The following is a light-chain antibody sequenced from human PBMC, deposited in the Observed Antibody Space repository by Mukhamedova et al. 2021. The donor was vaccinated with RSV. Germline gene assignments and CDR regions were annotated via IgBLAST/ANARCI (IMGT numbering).Light chain of an antibody. J-gene: IGKJ1*01. CDR1: QSVLYSSNNKNY. CDR3: QQYYSTPRGT. CDR2: WAS. Sequence: SSQSVLYSSNNKNYLAWYQQKPGQPPKLLIYWASTRESGVPDRFSGSGSGTDVTLTISSLQAEDVAVYYCQQYYSTPRGTFGQG. V-gene: IGKV4-1*01.